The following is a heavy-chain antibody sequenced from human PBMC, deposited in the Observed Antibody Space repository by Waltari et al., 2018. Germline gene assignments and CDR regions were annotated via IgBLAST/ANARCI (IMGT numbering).Heavy chain of an antibody. CDR3: ARGGGYDFWSGYYSVY. CDR2: IKQDGSEK. V-gene: IGHV3-7*01. D-gene: IGHD3-3*01. Sequence: EVQLVESGGGLVKPGGSLRLSCAASGFTFSSYWMSWVRQAPGKGLEWVANIKQDGSEKYYVDSVKGRFTISRDNAKNSLYLQMNSLRAEDTAVYYCARGGGYDFWSGYYSVYWGQGTLVTVSS. CDR1: GFTFSSYW. J-gene: IGHJ4*02.